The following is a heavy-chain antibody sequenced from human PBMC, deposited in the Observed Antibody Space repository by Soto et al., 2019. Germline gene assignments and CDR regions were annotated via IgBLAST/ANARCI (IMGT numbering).Heavy chain of an antibody. CDR3: AKDTGSNWAYGMDV. Sequence: LRLSCAASGFTFDDYAMHWVRQAPGKGPEWVSGINWSGGSIGYADSVKGRFTISRDNAKNTLYLQMNSLRVDDTALYYCAKDTGSNWAYGMDVWGQGTMVTVSS. D-gene: IGHD4-4*01. V-gene: IGHV3-9*01. J-gene: IGHJ6*02. CDR1: GFTFDDYA. CDR2: INWSGGSI.